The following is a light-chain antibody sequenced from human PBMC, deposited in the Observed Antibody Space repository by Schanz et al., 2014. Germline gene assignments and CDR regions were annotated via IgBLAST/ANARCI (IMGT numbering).Light chain of an antibody. Sequence: QSALTQPASVSGSPGQLITISCTGTSSDVGGYNYVSWYQQHPGKAPKLMIYEVTKRPSGVPDRFSGSKSGNTASLTISGLQAEDEADYYCCSYAGGYTWFFGGGTKLTVL. J-gene: IGLJ2*01. V-gene: IGLV2-11*01. CDR3: CSYAGGYTWF. CDR1: SSDVGGYNY. CDR2: EVT.